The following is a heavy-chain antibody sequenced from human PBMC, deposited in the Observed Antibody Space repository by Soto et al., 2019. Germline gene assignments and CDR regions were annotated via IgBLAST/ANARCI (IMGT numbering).Heavy chain of an antibody. D-gene: IGHD5-18*01. Sequence: GGSLRLSCAASGLTFTSYSMNWVRQAPGKGLEWVSFISSSSSTIYYADSVKGRFTISRDNAKNSLYLQMNSLRDEDTAVYDCARDTGYTYDFDFWGHGALVTVSS. CDR2: ISSSSSTI. V-gene: IGHV3-48*02. CDR3: ARDTGYTYDFDF. J-gene: IGHJ4*01. CDR1: GLTFTSYS.